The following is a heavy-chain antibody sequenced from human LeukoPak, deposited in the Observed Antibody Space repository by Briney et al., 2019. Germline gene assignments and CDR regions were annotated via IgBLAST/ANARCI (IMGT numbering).Heavy chain of an antibody. V-gene: IGHV4-4*07. CDR3: AREYYYDSSGYYGSYYYYYYMDV. CDR1: GGSISSYY. J-gene: IGHJ6*03. CDR2: SYTSGST. Sequence: PSETLSLTCTVSGGSISSYYWSWIRQPAGKGLEWIGRSYTSGSTNYNPSLKSQVTISVYTSKNQFSLKLSYVTAADTAVYYCAREYYYDSSGYYGSYYYYYYMDVWGKGTTATISS. D-gene: IGHD3-22*01.